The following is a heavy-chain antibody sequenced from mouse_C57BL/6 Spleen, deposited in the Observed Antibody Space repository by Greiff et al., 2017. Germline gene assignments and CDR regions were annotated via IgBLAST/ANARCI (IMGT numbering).Heavy chain of an antibody. CDR3: ARDSSGAMDY. CDR2: IYPGDGDT. Sequence: QVQLQQSGPELVKPGASVKISCKASGYAFSSSWMHWVKQRPGKGLEWIGRIYPGDGDTNYNGKFKGKATLTADKSSSTAYMQLSSLTSEDSAVYFCARDSSGAMDYWGQGTSVTVSS. J-gene: IGHJ4*01. CDR1: GYAFSSSW. V-gene: IGHV1-82*01. D-gene: IGHD3-2*02.